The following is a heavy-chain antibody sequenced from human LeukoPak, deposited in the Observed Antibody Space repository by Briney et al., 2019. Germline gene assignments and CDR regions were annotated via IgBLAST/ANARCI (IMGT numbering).Heavy chain of an antibody. Sequence: ASVKVSCKASGYTVTSYYMHWVRQAPGQGLEWMAILNPSGGSSSYAQKFQGRATLTRATSTSTVYMELSSLRSEDTAVYYCASVYKHGMDVWGQGTTVIVSS. V-gene: IGHV1-46*01. CDR1: GYTVTSYY. CDR2: LNPSGGSS. J-gene: IGHJ6*02. D-gene: IGHD5-24*01. CDR3: ASVYKHGMDV.